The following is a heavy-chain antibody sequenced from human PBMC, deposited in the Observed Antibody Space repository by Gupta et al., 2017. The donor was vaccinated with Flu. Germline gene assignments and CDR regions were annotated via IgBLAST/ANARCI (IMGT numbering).Heavy chain of an antibody. V-gene: IGHV3-23*01. Sequence: QAPGKGLGWVSAIGGSGGSTYYADSVKGRFTISRDNSKNTLYLQMNSLRAEDTAVYYCAKEAGPQDYYYGMDVWGQGTTVTVSS. CDR2: IGGSGGST. J-gene: IGHJ6*02. D-gene: IGHD2-15*01. CDR3: AKEAGPQDYYYGMDV.